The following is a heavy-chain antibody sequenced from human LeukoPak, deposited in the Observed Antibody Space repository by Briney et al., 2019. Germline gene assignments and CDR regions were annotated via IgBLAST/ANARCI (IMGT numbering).Heavy chain of an antibody. V-gene: IGHV3-7*01. J-gene: IGHJ4*02. D-gene: IGHD6-13*01. Sequence: GGSLRLSCAASGFSFSSYWMSWVRQAPGKGLEWVANIKKDGCEKFYVDSVKGRFTISRDNAENSLFLQMNSLRAEDTAVYYCARDRGVATGDKGRHFDYWGQGTLVTVSS. CDR2: IKKDGCEK. CDR1: GFSFSSYW. CDR3: ARDRGVATGDKGRHFDY.